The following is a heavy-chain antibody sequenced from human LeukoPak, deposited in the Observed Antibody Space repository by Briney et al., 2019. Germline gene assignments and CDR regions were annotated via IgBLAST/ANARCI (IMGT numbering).Heavy chain of an antibody. V-gene: IGHV4-39*01. Sequence: SETLSLTCAVSGGSISTTSSYWNWIRQPPGKGLEWIGNIFYSGSTYFSPSLKSRVTISVDTSKNQFSLRLSSVSAADTAVYHCASGSFEGFHVWGQGTMVTISS. D-gene: IGHD3-10*01. CDR1: GGSISTTSSY. J-gene: IGHJ3*01. CDR3: ASGSFEGFHV. CDR2: IFYSGST.